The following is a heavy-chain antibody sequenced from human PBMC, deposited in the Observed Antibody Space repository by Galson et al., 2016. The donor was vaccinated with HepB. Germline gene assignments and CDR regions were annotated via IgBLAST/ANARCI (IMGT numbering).Heavy chain of an antibody. CDR2: IWYDGSKK. J-gene: IGHJ6*03. CDR1: GFTFSSYG. V-gene: IGHV3-33*01. D-gene: IGHD5-12*01. CDR3: ARDHGASGYDYQYYYYMDV. Sequence: SLRLSCAASGFTFSSYGMHWVRQAPGKGLEWVALIWYDGSKKNYADSVKGRFTISRDNSKNTLYLQMNSVRAEDTALYYCARDHGASGYDYQYYYYMDVWGKETTVTVSS.